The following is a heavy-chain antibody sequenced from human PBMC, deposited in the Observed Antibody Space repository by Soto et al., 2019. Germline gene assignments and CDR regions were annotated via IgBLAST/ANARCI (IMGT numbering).Heavy chain of an antibody. CDR1: GGSISSSSYY. CDR3: ARRPARDIVATVWFDP. D-gene: IGHD5-12*01. CDR2: IYYSGST. V-gene: IGHV4-39*01. J-gene: IGHJ5*02. Sequence: SETLSLTCTVSGGSISSSSYYWGWIRQPPGKGLEWIGSIYYSGSTYYNPSLKSRVTISVDTSKNQFSLKLSSVTAADTAVYYCARRPARDIVATVWFDPWGQGTLVTVSS.